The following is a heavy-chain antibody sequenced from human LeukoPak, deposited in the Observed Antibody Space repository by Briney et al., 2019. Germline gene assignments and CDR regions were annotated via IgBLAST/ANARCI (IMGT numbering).Heavy chain of an antibody. D-gene: IGHD4-23*01. Sequence: GGSLTLSCVAPGFTFSTYAMTWVRQAPGKGLEWVSAISGRGGSTYYADSVKGRLTISRDNSKNTVYLQMNSLRAEDTAVYYCAKDVTVVTPRDLFDYWGQGTLVTASS. CDR1: GFTFSTYA. CDR3: AKDVTVVTPRDLFDY. V-gene: IGHV3-23*01. CDR2: ISGRGGST. J-gene: IGHJ4*02.